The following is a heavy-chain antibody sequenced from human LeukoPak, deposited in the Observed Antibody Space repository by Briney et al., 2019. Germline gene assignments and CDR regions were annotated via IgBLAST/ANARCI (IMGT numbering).Heavy chain of an antibody. CDR3: ARHGLMGATTSAWFDP. CDR1: GYSFTSYW. CDR2: IYPGDSDT. D-gene: IGHD1-26*01. V-gene: IGHV5-51*01. J-gene: IGHJ5*02. Sequence: GESLKISCKGSGYSFTSYWIGWVRQMPGKGLEWMGIIYPGDSDTRHSPSFQGQVTISADKSISTAYLQWSSLKASDTAMYYCARHGLMGATTSAWFDPWGQGTLVTVSS.